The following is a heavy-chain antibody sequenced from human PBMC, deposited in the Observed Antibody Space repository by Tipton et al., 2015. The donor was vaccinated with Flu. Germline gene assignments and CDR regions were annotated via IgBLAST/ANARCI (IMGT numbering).Heavy chain of an antibody. V-gene: IGHV3-33*06. CDR1: GFIFSTYG. J-gene: IGHJ6*02. D-gene: IGHD3-3*01. CDR3: AKDTAPRFLEWLNA. Sequence: QVQLVQSGGGVVQPGRSLRLSCAASGFIFSTYGMHWVRQAPGKGLEWVAVIWYDGSNKYYADSVKGRFTISRDNSKNALYLQMSSLRPENTAVYYCAKDTAPRFLEWLNAWGQGTTVIVSS. CDR2: IWYDGSNK.